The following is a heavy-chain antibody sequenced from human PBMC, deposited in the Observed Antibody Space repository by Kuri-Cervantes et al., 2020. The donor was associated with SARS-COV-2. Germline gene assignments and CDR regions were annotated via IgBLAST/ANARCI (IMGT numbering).Heavy chain of an antibody. Sequence: SLKIPCAASGFTFSSYAMHGVRQASGKGLEWVAVIAYDGSNKYYADSVKVRFTISRDNSKNTLYLQMNSLRAEDTAVYYCASRETAGTFSGYFQHWGQGTLVTVSS. J-gene: IGHJ1*01. CDR2: IAYDGSNK. CDR3: ASRETAGTFSGYFQH. V-gene: IGHV3-30-3*01. D-gene: IGHD6-13*01. CDR1: GFTFSSYA.